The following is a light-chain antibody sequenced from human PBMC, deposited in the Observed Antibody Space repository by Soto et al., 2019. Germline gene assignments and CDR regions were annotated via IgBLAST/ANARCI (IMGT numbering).Light chain of an antibody. CDR2: AAS. Sequence: DIQMTQSPSSLSASVGDRVTITCRASQSIVTYLNWYLQKPGKAPKLLVYAASNLQSGVPSRFSGSGSGTDFTLTISSLQPEDFATYFCQQSYGSPWTFGQGTKVEI. V-gene: IGKV1-39*01. J-gene: IGKJ1*01. CDR1: QSIVTY. CDR3: QQSYGSPWT.